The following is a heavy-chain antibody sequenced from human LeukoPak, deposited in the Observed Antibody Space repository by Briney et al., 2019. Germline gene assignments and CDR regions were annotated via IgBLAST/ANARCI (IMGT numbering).Heavy chain of an antibody. CDR3: ARGRVTYYYVSSGYPPFDY. CDR2: IIPIFGTA. D-gene: IGHD3-22*01. J-gene: IGHJ4*02. CDR1: GGTFSSYA. V-gene: IGHV1-69*01. Sequence: SVKVSCKASGGTFSSYAISWVRQAPGQGLEWMGGIIPIFGTANYAQKFQGRVTITADESTSTAYMELSSLRSEDTVVYYCARGRVTYYYVSSGYPPFDYWAREPWSPSPQ.